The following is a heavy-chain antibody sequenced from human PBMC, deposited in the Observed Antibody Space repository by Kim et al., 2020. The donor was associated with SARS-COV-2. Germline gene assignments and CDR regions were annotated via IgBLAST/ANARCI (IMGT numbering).Heavy chain of an antibody. CDR3: ARRQFTSGWYYFDY. J-gene: IGHJ4*02. Sequence: ADSGKGRFTTSRDNAKNTLYLQMNSLRAEDTGVYYCARRQFTSGWYYFDYWGQGTLVTVSS. V-gene: IGHV3-74*01. D-gene: IGHD6-19*01.